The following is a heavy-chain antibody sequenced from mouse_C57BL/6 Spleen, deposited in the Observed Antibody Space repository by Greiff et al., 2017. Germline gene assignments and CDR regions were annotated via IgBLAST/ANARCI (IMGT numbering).Heavy chain of an antibody. D-gene: IGHD2-4*01. CDR1: GYSITSGYD. Sequence: EVQRVESGPGLVKPSQSLSLTCTVSGYSITSGYDWHWIRHFPGNKLEWMGYISYSGSTNDNPSLKNRISITHDTSKNHFFLKLNSVTTEDTATYYCARGEDYDEGFAYWGQGTLVTVSA. V-gene: IGHV3-1*01. J-gene: IGHJ3*01. CDR2: ISYSGST. CDR3: ARGEDYDEGFAY.